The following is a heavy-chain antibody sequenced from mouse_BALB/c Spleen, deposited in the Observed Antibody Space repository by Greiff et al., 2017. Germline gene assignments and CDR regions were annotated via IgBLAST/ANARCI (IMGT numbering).Heavy chain of an antibody. CDR3: AREIYDGYYGAY. Sequence: MLVESGGGLVQPGGSLRLSCATSGFTFSDFYMEWVRQPPGKRLEWIAASRNKANDYTTEYSASVKGRFIVSRDTSQSILYLQMNALRAEDTAIYYCAREIYDGYYGAYWGQGTLVTVSA. J-gene: IGHJ3*01. V-gene: IGHV7-1*02. CDR2: SRNKANDYTT. D-gene: IGHD2-3*01. CDR1: GFTFSDFY.